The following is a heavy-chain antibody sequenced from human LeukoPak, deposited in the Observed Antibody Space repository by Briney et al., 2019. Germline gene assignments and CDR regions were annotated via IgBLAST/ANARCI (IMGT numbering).Heavy chain of an antibody. V-gene: IGHV3-23*01. CDR1: GFTFNNYA. D-gene: IGHD5-18*01. CDR2: ISGSGSST. J-gene: IGHJ4*02. CDR3: AKGTRIQPNPYYFDY. Sequence: PGGSLRLSCAASGFTFNNYAMSWVRQAPGKGLEWVSAISGSGSSTYYADSVKGRFTISRDNSKNTLYLQMNSLRAEDTAVYYCAKGTRIQPNPYYFDYWGQGTLVTVSS.